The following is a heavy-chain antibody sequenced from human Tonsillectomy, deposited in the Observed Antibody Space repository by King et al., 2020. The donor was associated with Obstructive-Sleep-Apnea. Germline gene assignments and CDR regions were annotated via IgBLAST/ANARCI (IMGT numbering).Heavy chain of an antibody. CDR2: ISDSGDST. Sequence: VQLVESGGGLVQPGGSLRLSCAASGFTFNSYAMSWVRQAPGKGLEWVSGISDSGDSTYYADSGKGRFSISRDNSKNTLSLQMNSLRAEDTAVYYCARSRTAMVTVDAFDIWGQRTMVTVSS. V-gene: IGHV3-23*04. CDR3: ARSRTAMVTVDAFDI. D-gene: IGHD5-18*01. J-gene: IGHJ3*02. CDR1: GFTFNSYA.